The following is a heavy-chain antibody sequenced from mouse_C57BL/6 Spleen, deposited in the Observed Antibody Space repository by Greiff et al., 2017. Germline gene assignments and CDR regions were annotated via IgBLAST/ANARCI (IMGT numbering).Heavy chain of an antibody. D-gene: IGHD2-4*01. CDR3: ARQGGLRGSYYYAMDY. V-gene: IGHV5-6*01. J-gene: IGHJ4*01. CDR2: ISSGGSYT. Sequence: EVMLVESGGDLVKPGGSLKLSCAASGFTFSSYGMSWVRQTPDKRLEWVATISSGGSYTYYPDSVKGRFTISRDNAKNTLYLQMSSLKSEDTAMYYCARQGGLRGSYYYAMDYWGQGTSVTVSS. CDR1: GFTFSSYG.